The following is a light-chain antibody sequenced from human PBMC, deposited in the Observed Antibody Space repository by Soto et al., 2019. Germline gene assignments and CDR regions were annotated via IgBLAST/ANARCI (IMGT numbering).Light chain of an antibody. CDR3: LTYNSGLWT. Sequence: DIQMTQSPSSLSASVGDRVTFTCRAIRDITNHLAWYQQKPGKVPKLLVYAASTLQSGVPSRFSGSGSGTDFTLTISSLQREDVATYFCLTYNSGLWTFGQGTKVEIK. CDR1: RDITNH. J-gene: IGKJ1*01. CDR2: AAS. V-gene: IGKV1-27*01.